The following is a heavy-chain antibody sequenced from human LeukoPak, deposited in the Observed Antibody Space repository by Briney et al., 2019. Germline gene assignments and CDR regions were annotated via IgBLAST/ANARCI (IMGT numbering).Heavy chain of an antibody. V-gene: IGHV3-33*01. CDR3: ARDWGELRFEY. Sequence: GRSLRLSCAASGFTFSSYGMHWVRQAPGKGLEWVAVIWYDGSNKYYAGSVKGRFTISRDNSKNTLYLQMNSLRAEDTAVYYCARDWGELRFEYWGQGTLVTVSS. J-gene: IGHJ4*02. CDR1: GFTFSSYG. CDR2: IWYDGSNK. D-gene: IGHD1-26*01.